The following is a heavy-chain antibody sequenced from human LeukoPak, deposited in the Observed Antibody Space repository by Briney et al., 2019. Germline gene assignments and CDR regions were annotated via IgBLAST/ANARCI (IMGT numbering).Heavy chain of an antibody. CDR1: GFTFSSYW. CDR2: IKQDGSEK. J-gene: IGHJ4*02. V-gene: IGHV3-7*01. D-gene: IGHD4-23*01. CDR3: ASNGATVVTPLRY. Sequence: GGSLRLSCAASGFTFSSYWMSWVRQAPGKGLEWVANIKQDGSEKYYVDSVKGRFTISRDNAKNSLYLQMNSLRAEDTAVYYCASNGATVVTPLRYWGQGTLVTVPS.